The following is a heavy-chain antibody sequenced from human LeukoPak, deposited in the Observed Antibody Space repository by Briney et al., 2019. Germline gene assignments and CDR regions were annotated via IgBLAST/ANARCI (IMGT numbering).Heavy chain of an antibody. Sequence: GGSLRLSCAASGFTFSSYEMNWVRQAPGKGLEWVSYISTTGSSIYYADSVKGRFTISRDNVKNLLYLQMNSLRAEDTAVYCARVQRGIAVALDYWGQGTLATVSS. CDR1: GFTFSSYE. CDR3: ARVQRGIAVALDY. V-gene: IGHV3-48*03. D-gene: IGHD6-19*01. J-gene: IGHJ4*02. CDR2: ISTTGSSI.